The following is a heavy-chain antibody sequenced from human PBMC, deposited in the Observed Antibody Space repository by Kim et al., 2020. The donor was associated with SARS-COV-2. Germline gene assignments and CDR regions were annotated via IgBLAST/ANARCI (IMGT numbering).Heavy chain of an antibody. V-gene: IGHV3-23*01. J-gene: IGHJ4*02. CDR2: ISGSGGST. CDR1: GFTFSSYA. CDR3: AKDPDYGDFYFDY. Sequence: GGSLRLSCAASGFTFSSYAMSWVRQAPGKGLEWVSAISGSGGSTYYADSVKGRFTISRDNSKNTLYLQMNSLRAEDTPVYYCAKDPDYGDFYFDYWGQGTLVTVSS. D-gene: IGHD4-17*01.